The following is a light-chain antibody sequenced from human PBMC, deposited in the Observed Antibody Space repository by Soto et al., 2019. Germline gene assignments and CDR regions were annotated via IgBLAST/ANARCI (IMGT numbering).Light chain of an antibody. CDR3: QYPSNRRT. V-gene: IGKV3-11*01. J-gene: IGKJ1*01. Sequence: EIVLTQSPATLSLSPGERATLSCRASQSVSSYLAWYQQKPGQAPRLLIYDASNRATGIPARLSGSGSGTFFTLTICSLEFVDFAVYYFQYPSNRRTFGPGT. CDR1: QSVSSY. CDR2: DAS.